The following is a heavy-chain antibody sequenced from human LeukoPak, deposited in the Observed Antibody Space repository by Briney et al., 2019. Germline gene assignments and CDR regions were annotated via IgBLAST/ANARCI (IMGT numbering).Heavy chain of an antibody. CDR3: ARIPARLRYLDWLPNYYYYYGMDV. CDR2: ISAYNGNT. Sequence: ASVTVSCKASGYTFTSYGISWVRQAPGQGLEWMGWISAYNGNTNYAQKLQGRVTMTTDTSTSTAYMELRSLRTDDTAVYYCARIPARLRYLDWLPNYYYYYGMDVWGQGATVTVSS. V-gene: IGHV1-18*01. D-gene: IGHD3-9*01. CDR1: GYTFTSYG. J-gene: IGHJ6*02.